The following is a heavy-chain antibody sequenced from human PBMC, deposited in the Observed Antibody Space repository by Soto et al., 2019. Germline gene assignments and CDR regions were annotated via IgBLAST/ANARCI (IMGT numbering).Heavy chain of an antibody. D-gene: IGHD3-10*01. CDR2: IYGGGVT. V-gene: IGHV3-53*01. CDR3: ARGGEEILDVYGMDV. Sequence: EVQLVESGGGLIQSGGSLRLSCAASGITVSRNYMSWVRQAPGKGLEWVSVIYGGGVTQYAEFVQGRFIISRDTSKNTFYLQMNSLRAEDTAVYYCARGGEEILDVYGMDVWGQGTTVTVSS. CDR1: GITVSRNY. J-gene: IGHJ6*02.